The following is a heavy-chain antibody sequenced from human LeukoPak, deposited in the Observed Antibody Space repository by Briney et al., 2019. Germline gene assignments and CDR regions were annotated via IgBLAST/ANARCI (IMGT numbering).Heavy chain of an antibody. CDR3: ARQTGSGLFILP. CDR2: IYYSGNT. D-gene: IGHD3/OR15-3a*01. CDR1: GGSVSDSY. V-gene: IGHV4-39*01. Sequence: SETLSLTCTISGGSVSDSYWGWIRQPPGKGLEWIGSIYYSGNTYYNASLKSQVSISIDTSKNQFSLRLTSVTAADTAVYYCARQTGSGLFILPGGQGTLVTVSS. J-gene: IGHJ4*02.